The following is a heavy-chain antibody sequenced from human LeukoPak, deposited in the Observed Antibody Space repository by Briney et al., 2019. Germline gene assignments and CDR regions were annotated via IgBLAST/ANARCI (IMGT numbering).Heavy chain of an antibody. Sequence: SETLSLTCTVSGGSISSCSYYWGWIRQPAGKGLEWIGHIYSSGSTNYNPSLKSRVTISVDTSKNQFSLKLSSVTAADTAVYYCAREKVLMVRGALLDAFGIWGQGTMVTVSS. D-gene: IGHD3-10*01. CDR3: AREKVLMVRGALLDAFGI. V-gene: IGHV4-61*09. CDR1: GGSISSCSYY. J-gene: IGHJ3*02. CDR2: IYSSGST.